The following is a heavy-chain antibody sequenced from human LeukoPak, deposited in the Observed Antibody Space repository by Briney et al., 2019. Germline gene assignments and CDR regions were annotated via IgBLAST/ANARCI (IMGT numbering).Heavy chain of an antibody. CDR1: GGTFSSYA. CDR3: ARSNTDYYDSSGYWYYFDY. V-gene: IGHV1-69*04. CDR2: IIPTLGIA. Sequence: GASVKVSCKASGGTFSSYAISWVRQAPGQGLEWMGRIIPTLGIANYAQKFQGRVTITADKSTSTAYMELSSLRSEDTAVYYCARSNTDYYDSSGYWYYFDYWGQGTLVTVSS. J-gene: IGHJ4*02. D-gene: IGHD3-22*01.